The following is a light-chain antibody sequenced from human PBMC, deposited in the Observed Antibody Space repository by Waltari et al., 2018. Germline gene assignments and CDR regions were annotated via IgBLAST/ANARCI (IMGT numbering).Light chain of an antibody. CDR3: SAWDDSLNGHVV. J-gene: IGLJ2*01. V-gene: IGLV1-44*01. CDR1: TSNIGSNV. CDR2: RNN. Sequence: QSLLTQPPSVSGTPGQRVTISCSGSTSNIGSNVVSWYQQLPGAAPKLLIHRNNQRPSVVPDRFSCSKSGTSASLAISGLQSADEADYYCSAWDDSLNGHVVFGGGTKLIVL.